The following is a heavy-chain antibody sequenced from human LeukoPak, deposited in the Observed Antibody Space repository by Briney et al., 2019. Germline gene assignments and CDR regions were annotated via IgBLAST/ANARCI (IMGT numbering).Heavy chain of an antibody. CDR2: INPNSGGT. Sequence: ASVKVSCTASGYTFTGYYLHWVRQAPGQGLEWMGWINPNSGGTNYAQKFQGRVTMTRDTSTRTAYMELSRLTSDDTAVYYCVRYSPCGNFDYWGQGTLVTVSS. D-gene: IGHD5-18*01. J-gene: IGHJ4*02. V-gene: IGHV1-2*02. CDR1: GYTFTGYY. CDR3: VRYSPCGNFDY.